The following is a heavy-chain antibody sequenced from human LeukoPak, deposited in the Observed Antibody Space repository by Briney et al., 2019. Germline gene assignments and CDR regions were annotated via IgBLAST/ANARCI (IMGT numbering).Heavy chain of an antibody. D-gene: IGHD6-13*01. J-gene: IGHJ4*02. V-gene: IGHV3-23*01. CDR1: GFTFSSYA. Sequence: GGSLRLSCAASGFTFSSYAMSWVRQAPGKGLEWVAAISGSGGSTYYADSVKGRFTISRDNSKNTLYLQMNSLRAEDTAVYYCAKGTAPNIAVAGTIDYWGQGTLVTVSS. CDR2: ISGSGGST. CDR3: AKGTAPNIAVAGTIDY.